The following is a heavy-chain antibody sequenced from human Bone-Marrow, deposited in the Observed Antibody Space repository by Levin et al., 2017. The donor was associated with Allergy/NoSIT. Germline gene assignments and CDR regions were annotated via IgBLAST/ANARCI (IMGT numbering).Heavy chain of an antibody. Sequence: ASVKVSCKASGYTFTSYGISWVRQAPGQGLEWMGWISAYNGNTNYAQKLQGRVTMTTDTSTSTAYMELRSLRSDDTAVYYCARVAVGSSWYVWGDPHYYGMDVWGQGTTVTVSS. V-gene: IGHV1-18*01. CDR1: GYTFTSYG. CDR3: ARVAVGSSWYVWGDPHYYGMDV. CDR2: ISAYNGNT. D-gene: IGHD6-13*01. J-gene: IGHJ6*02.